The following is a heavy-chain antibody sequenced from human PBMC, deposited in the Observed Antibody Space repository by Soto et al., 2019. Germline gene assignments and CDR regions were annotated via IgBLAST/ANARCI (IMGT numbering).Heavy chain of an antibody. CDR1: GFTFSGSA. J-gene: IGHJ6*02. CDR2: IRSKANSYAT. V-gene: IGHV3-73*01. CDR3: TRQGVPYSYGHHTTHYYYYGMDV. D-gene: IGHD5-18*01. Sequence: PGGSLRLSCAASGFTFSGSAMHWVRQASGKGLEWVGRIRSKANSYATAYAASVKGRFTISRDDSKNTAYLQMNSLKTEDTAVYYCTRQGVPYSYGHHTTHYYYYGMDVWGQGTTVTVSS.